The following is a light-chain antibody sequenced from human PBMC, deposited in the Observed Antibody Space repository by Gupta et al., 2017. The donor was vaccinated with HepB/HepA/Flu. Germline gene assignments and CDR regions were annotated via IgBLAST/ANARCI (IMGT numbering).Light chain of an antibody. J-gene: IGKJ2*02. CDR3: QQYDNLHCT. V-gene: IGKV1-33*01. CDR1: QDISNY. Sequence: DIQMTQSPSSLSASVGDTVTITCQASQDISNYLNWYQQKPGKAPKLLIFAASNVETGVPSRFSGSASGTHFTLIISNLQPEDIATYYFQQYDNLHCTFGQGTRLEI. CDR2: AAS.